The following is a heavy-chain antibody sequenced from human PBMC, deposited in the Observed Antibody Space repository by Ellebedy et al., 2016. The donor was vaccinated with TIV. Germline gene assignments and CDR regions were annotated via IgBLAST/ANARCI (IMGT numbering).Heavy chain of an antibody. CDR3: ATYTMGRLEH. CDR1: GGSISSYY. Sequence: MPSETLSLTCSVSGGSISSYYWSWIRQSPGKGLEWIGYMSYSGSTNYNPSLKSRVTISVDTSKNQFSLRLSSVTAADTAVYFCATYTMGRLEHWGQGTLVTVSS. J-gene: IGHJ5*02. D-gene: IGHD1-1*01. CDR2: MSYSGST. V-gene: IGHV4-59*08.